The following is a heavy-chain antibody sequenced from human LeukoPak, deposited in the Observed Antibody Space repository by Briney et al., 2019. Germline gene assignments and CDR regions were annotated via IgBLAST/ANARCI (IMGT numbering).Heavy chain of an antibody. CDR3: ARGLYSLDRDTLDY. D-gene: IGHD2-15*01. J-gene: IGHJ4*02. V-gene: IGHV4-4*07. CDR1: GASISDYY. Sequence: SETLSLTCTVSGASISDYYWSWIRQPAGKGLEWIGRISTRGSTNYNPSLNSPVTTTVDTSKNQFSLNLTSVTAADTAVYYCARGLYSLDRDTLDYWGQGTLVTVSS. CDR2: ISTRGST.